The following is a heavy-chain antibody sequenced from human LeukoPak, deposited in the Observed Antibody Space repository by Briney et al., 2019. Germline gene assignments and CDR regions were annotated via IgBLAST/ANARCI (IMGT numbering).Heavy chain of an antibody. CDR2: INHSGST. V-gene: IGHV4-34*01. CDR1: GGSFSGYY. Sequence: SETLSLTCAVYGGSFSGYYWSWIRQPPGKGLEWIGEINHSGSTNYNPSLKSRVTISVDTSKNQFSLKLSSVTAADTAVYYCARGRYGGCRYYYYGMDVWGQGTTVTVSS. J-gene: IGHJ6*02. D-gene: IGHD1-26*01. CDR3: ARGRYGGCRYYYYGMDV.